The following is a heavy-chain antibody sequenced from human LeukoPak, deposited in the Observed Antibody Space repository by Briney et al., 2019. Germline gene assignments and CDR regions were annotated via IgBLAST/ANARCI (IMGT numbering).Heavy chain of an antibody. Sequence: SETLSLTCTVSSYSISSGFYWGWIRQPPGKGLEWIGSIHHSGSTYYSPSLKSRLTISVDTSKNQFSLMLTSVTAADTAVYHCARDPRFSPFDYWGQGTLVTVSS. J-gene: IGHJ4*02. V-gene: IGHV4-38-2*02. CDR1: SYSISSGFY. CDR2: IHHSGST. CDR3: ARDPRFSPFDY.